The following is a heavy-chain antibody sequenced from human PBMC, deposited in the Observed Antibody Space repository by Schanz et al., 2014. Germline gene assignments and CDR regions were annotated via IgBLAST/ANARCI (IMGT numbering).Heavy chain of an antibody. CDR3: ERAEGRDGYNLAFDV. CDR2: MYINSGST. CDR1: GITFSDYA. Sequence: EVQLLESGGALEQPGGSLRLSCAASGITFSDYAMSWVRQAPGKGLEWVSSMYINSGSTQYADSVKGRFIISRDSSKNTLFLKINSLRAEATAVYFCERAEGRDGYNLAFDVWGQGTLVTVSS. J-gene: IGHJ3*01. V-gene: IGHV3-23*01. D-gene: IGHD5-12*01.